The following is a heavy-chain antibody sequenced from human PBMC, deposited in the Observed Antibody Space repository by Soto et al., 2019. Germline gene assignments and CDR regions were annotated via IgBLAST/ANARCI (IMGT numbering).Heavy chain of an antibody. CDR1: GGTFSSYT. V-gene: IGHV1-69*04. CDR3: ARDKDYYDSSGYYKGNWFDP. Sequence: SVKVSCKASGGTFSSYTISWVRQAPGQGLEWMGRIIPILGIANYAQKFQGRVTITADKSTSTAYMELSSLRSEDTAVYYCARDKDYYDSSGYYKGNWFDPWGQGTLVTVSS. CDR2: IIPILGIA. J-gene: IGHJ5*02. D-gene: IGHD3-22*01.